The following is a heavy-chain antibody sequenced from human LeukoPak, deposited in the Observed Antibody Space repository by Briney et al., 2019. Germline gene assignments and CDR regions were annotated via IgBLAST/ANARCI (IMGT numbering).Heavy chain of an antibody. CDR3: AKGAGGSGYYDDYYFYYAMDV. J-gene: IGHJ6*02. D-gene: IGHD3-22*01. CDR1: GFTFSSYA. Sequence: PGGSLRLSCAASGFTFSSYAMSWVRQAPGKGLEWVSAISGSGGGTYYADSVKGRFTISRDNSKNTLYLQMNGLRAEDTAVYYCAKGAGGSGYYDDYYFYYAMDVWGQGATVTVSS. CDR2: ISGSGGGT. V-gene: IGHV3-23*01.